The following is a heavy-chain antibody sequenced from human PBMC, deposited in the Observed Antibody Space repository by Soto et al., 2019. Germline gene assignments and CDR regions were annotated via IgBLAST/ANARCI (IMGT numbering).Heavy chain of an antibody. J-gene: IGHJ3*02. CDR2: IIPIFGTA. V-gene: IGHV1-69*13. D-gene: IGHD3-9*01. Sequence: SVKVSCKASGGTFSSYAISWVRQAPGQGLEWMGGIIPIFGTANYAQKFQGRVTITADESTSTAYMELSSLRSEDTAVYYCARGFLVYVFLSGYPDDVFDIWGQGTRVPVSS. CDR1: GGTFSSYA. CDR3: ARGFLVYVFLSGYPDDVFDI.